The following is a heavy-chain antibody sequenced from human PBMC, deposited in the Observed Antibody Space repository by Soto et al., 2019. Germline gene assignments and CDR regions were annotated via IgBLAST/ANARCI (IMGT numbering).Heavy chain of an antibody. CDR1: GFTFSSYA. Sequence: QPGGSLRLSCAASGFTFSSYAMHWVRQAPGKGLEWVAVISYDGSNRYYADSVKGRFTISRDNSKNTLYLQMNSLRAEDTAVYYCARVNGYSTSWYWPNRVNDFVYWGQGTLVPASS. CDR2: ISYDGSNR. D-gene: IGHD6-13*01. CDR3: ARVNGYSTSWYWPNRVNDFVY. J-gene: IGHJ4*02. V-gene: IGHV3-30-3*01.